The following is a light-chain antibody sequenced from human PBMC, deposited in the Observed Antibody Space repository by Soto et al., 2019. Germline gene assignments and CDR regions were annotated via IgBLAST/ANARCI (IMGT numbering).Light chain of an antibody. V-gene: IGKV1-12*01. CDR2: AAS. CDR3: QQGDSFPIT. Sequence: DIQMTQSPSSVSASVGDRVTITCRASQSISSSLAWYQQKPGTVPKRLIYAASSLQSGVPSRFSGSGAGTELTLSITSPQPEDFGTYYCQQGDSFPITFGQGTRLEIK. CDR1: QSISSS. J-gene: IGKJ5*01.